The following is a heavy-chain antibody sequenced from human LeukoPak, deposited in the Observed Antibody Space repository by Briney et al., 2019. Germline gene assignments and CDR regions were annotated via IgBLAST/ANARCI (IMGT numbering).Heavy chain of an antibody. CDR3: ARYYYDSGGYAFDI. D-gene: IGHD3-22*01. CDR1: GGSISSYY. Sequence: SETLSLACTVSGGSISSYYWSWIRQPPGKGLEWIGYIYYSGSTNYNPSLKSRVTISVDTSKNQFSLKLSSVTAADTAVYYCARYYYDSGGYAFDIWGQGTMVTVSS. J-gene: IGHJ3*02. CDR2: IYYSGST. V-gene: IGHV4-59*01.